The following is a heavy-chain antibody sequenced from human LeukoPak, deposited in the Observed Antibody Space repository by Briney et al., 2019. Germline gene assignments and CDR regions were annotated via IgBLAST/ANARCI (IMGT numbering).Heavy chain of an antibody. CDR2: ISGSGGST. Sequence: PGGSLRLSCAASGFTFRSYGMSWVRQAPGKGLEWVSGISGSGGSTYYADSVKGRFTISRDNSKNTLYLQMNSLRAEDTAVYYCAKDNGYYYDSSVTGWGQGTLVSVSS. D-gene: IGHD3-22*01. V-gene: IGHV3-23*01. CDR1: GFTFRSYG. J-gene: IGHJ4*02. CDR3: AKDNGYYYDSSVTG.